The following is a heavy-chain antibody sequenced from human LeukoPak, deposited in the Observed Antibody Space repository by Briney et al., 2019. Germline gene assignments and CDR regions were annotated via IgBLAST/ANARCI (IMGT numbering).Heavy chain of an antibody. Sequence: SETLSLTCTVSGGSISSDSKYWGWIRQPPGKGLEWIGSIYSGGSTYYNPSLKSRVIISVDTSKNQFSLKVSSVTAADTAVYYCARQQIAAARFDDWGQGTLATVSS. CDR3: ARQQIAAARFDD. V-gene: IGHV4-39*01. D-gene: IGHD6-13*01. J-gene: IGHJ4*02. CDR1: GGSISSDSKY. CDR2: IYSGGST.